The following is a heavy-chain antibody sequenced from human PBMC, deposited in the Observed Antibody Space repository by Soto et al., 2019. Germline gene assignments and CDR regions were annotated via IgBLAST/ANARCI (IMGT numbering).Heavy chain of an antibody. CDR2: LSYDGSHN. D-gene: IGHD3-3*01. CDR3: AKDRSTVFGVVTYYFDY. Sequence: QVQLVESGGGVVQPGRSLRLSCAASGFTFSNSAMHWVRQTPDKGLEWVAFLSYDGSHNYYADSVKGRFTISRDNSKNKLYLQMHSLRVEDTAVYYCAKDRSTVFGVVTYYFDYWGQGTLVTVSS. V-gene: IGHV3-30*18. J-gene: IGHJ4*02. CDR1: GFTFSNSA.